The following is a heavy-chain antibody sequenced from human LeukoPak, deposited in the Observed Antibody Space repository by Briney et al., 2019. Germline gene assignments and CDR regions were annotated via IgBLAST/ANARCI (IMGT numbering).Heavy chain of an antibody. D-gene: IGHD5-18*01. CDR3: ARRRGYTYGYVDY. V-gene: IGHV4-39*01. J-gene: IGHJ4*02. Sequence: PSETLSLTCTVSGGSISSSGYYWGWIRQPPGKGLEWIGNIYKSGRAYYNPSLKSRVTISVDTSKNQFTLNLTSVTATDTAVYYCARRRGYTYGYVDYWGQGTLVTVSS. CDR1: GGSISSSGYY. CDR2: IYKSGRA.